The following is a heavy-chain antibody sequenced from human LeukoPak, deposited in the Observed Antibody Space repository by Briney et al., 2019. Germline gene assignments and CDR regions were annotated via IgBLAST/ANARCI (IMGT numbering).Heavy chain of an antibody. J-gene: IGHJ4*02. V-gene: IGHV3-23*01. Sequence: GGSLRLSCAASGFTLSDYAMNWVRQAPGEGLEWLSAISGSDGHTFYADSVKGRFTLSRDNSKNTLYLQMNNLRADDTAIYYCAKVPWVGTITWGQGTLVIVSS. CDR2: ISGSDGHT. D-gene: IGHD1-26*01. CDR1: GFTLSDYA. CDR3: AKVPWVGTIT.